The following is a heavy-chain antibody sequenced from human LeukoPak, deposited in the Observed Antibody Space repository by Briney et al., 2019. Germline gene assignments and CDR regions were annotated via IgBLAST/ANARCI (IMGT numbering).Heavy chain of an antibody. CDR2: ISYDGSNK. CDR3: ARDGGDYTSGVYFDY. D-gene: IGHD4-17*01. J-gene: IGHJ4*02. Sequence: PGRSLRLSCAASGFTFSSYAMHWVRQAPGKGLEWVAVISYDGSNKYYADSVKGRFTISRDNSKNTLYLQMNSLRAEDTAVYYCARDGGDYTSGVYFDYWGQGTLVTVSS. V-gene: IGHV3-30-3*01. CDR1: GFTFSSYA.